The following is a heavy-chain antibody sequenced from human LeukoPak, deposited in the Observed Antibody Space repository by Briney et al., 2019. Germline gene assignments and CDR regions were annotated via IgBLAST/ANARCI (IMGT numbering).Heavy chain of an antibody. V-gene: IGHV1-18*01. CDR1: GYTFTSYG. D-gene: IGHD1-20*01. CDR2: ISAYNGNT. Sequence: ASVKVSCKASGYTFTSYGISWVRQAPGQGLEWMGWISAYNGNTNYAQKLQGRVTMTTDKSTSKAYMELRSLRSDDTAVYGCARAQEGITGRNLDYWGQGTLVTVSS. J-gene: IGHJ4*02. CDR3: ARAQEGITGRNLDY.